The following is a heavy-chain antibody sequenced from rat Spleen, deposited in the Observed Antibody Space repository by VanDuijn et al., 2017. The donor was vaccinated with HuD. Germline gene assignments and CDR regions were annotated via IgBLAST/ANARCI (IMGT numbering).Heavy chain of an antibody. CDR1: GYSITSGYG. CDR2: INSAGST. CDR3: AREAAISRGVMDA. Sequence: EVQLQESGPGLVKPSQSLSLTCSVTGYSITSGYGWNWIRKFPGNKLEWMGYINSAGSTNYNPPLKSQISITRDTSKNQFFLQLTSVTTEDTGTYYCAREAAISRGVMDAWGQGASVTVSS. D-gene: IGHD1-2*01. J-gene: IGHJ4*01. V-gene: IGHV3-3*01.